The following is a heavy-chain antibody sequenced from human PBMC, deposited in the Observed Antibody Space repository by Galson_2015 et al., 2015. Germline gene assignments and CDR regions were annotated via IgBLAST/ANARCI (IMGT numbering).Heavy chain of an antibody. CDR2: IYPADSDT. J-gene: IGHJ4*02. Sequence: QSGAAVKKPGESLKISCKASGYTFTDYWIGWVRQMPGKGLEWMGIIYPADSDTIFSTSFQGQVTMSADKSINTAYLQWSSLKASDSAMYYCARRAVGATVWSWRPSDHWGQGTLVTVSS. D-gene: IGHD1-26*01. V-gene: IGHV5-51*03. CDR1: GYTFTDYW. CDR3: ARRAVGATVWSWRPSDH.